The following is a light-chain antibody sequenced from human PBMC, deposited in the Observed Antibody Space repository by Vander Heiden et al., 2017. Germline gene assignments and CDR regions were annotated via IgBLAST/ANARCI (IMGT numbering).Light chain of an antibody. Sequence: QSALTQPPSVSGSPGPSVTISCTGTSSDVGNYNLVSWYQQPPGTARKLMISEVSKRTAGVTDRFSGSKSGNTASLTISGLQDEDEADYYCSSHTGSGIYVFGTGTKVTVL. J-gene: IGLJ1*01. CDR1: SSDVGNYNL. CDR2: EVS. V-gene: IGLV2-18*02. CDR3: SSHTGSGIYV.